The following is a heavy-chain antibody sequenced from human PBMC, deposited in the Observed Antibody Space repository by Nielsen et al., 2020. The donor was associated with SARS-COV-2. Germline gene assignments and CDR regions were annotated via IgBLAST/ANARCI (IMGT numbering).Heavy chain of an antibody. CDR2: IGTAGDT. J-gene: IGHJ6*02. Sequence: GGSLRLSCAASGFTFDFYAMSWVRQATGKGLERVSAIGTAGDTYYPGSVKGRFTISRENAKNSLYLQMNSLRAGDTAVYYCARARYNWNDGHYYGMDVWGQGTTVTVSS. CDR1: GFTFDFYA. V-gene: IGHV3-13*01. D-gene: IGHD1-20*01. CDR3: ARARYNWNDGHYYGMDV.